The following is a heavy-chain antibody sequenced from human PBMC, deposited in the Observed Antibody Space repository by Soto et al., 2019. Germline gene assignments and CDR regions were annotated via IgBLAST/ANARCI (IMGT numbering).Heavy chain of an antibody. V-gene: IGHV1-3*01. CDR1: GYTFTSYA. Sequence: GASVKVSCKASGYTFTSYAMHWVRQAPGQRLGWMGWINAGHGNTKYSQKFQGRVTITRDTSASTAYMELSSLRSEDTAVYYCARDWGYDFWSGSQGAFDIWGQGKRVTVSS. CDR2: INAGHGNT. D-gene: IGHD3-3*01. CDR3: ARDWGYDFWSGSQGAFDI. J-gene: IGHJ3*02.